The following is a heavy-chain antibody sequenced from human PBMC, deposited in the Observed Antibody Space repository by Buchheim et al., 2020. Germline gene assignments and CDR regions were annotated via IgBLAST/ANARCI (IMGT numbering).Heavy chain of an antibody. Sequence: EVQLVESGGGLVQPGRSLRLSSTASGFTFGDYRMSWVRQAPGKGLEWVGFIRSKAYGGTTEYAASVKGRFTISRDDSKSIAYLQMNSLKTEDTAVYYCSRELFGDYTLGYWGQGTL. CDR2: IRSKAYGGTT. CDR3: SRELFGDYTLGY. CDR1: GFTFGDYR. J-gene: IGHJ4*02. D-gene: IGHD4-17*01. V-gene: IGHV3-49*04.